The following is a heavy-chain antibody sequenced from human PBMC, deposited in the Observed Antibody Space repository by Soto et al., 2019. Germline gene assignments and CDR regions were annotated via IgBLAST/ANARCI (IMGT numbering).Heavy chain of an antibody. J-gene: IGHJ4*02. V-gene: IGHV1-18*01. CDR1: GYTFTSYG. CDR2: ISAYNGNT. CDR3: ASVHYDILTGPTNYDY. D-gene: IGHD3-9*01. Sequence: ASVKVSCKASGYTFTSYGISWVRQAPGQGLEWMGWISAYNGNTNYAQKLQGRVTMTTDTSTSTAYMELRSLRSDDTAVYYCASVHYDILTGPTNYDYWGQGTLVTVSS.